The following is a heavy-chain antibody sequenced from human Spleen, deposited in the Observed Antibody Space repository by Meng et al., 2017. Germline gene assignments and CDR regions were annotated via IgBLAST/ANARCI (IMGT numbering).Heavy chain of an antibody. Sequence: QVHLLHAGPEGRKPGASGGVSCKASGYTFGSYGICWVRQAPGQGLEWMGWFVNYVDTYPAPKFQGRVTMTTDTHTNTAFMELRSLTSDDTAVYYCASGTPGRSYCDYWGQGTLVTVSS. J-gene: IGHJ4*02. V-gene: IGHV1-18*01. D-gene: IGHD2-15*01. CDR2: FVNYVDT. CDR1: GYTFGSYG. CDR3: ASGTPGRSYCDY.